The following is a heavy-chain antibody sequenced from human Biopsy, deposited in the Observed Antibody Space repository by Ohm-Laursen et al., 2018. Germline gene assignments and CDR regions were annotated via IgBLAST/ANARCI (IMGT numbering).Heavy chain of an antibody. J-gene: IGHJ4*02. V-gene: IGHV1-69*01. CDR1: GFSFTGYY. D-gene: IGHD1-26*01. CDR3: ARGPHSGSHSCFDY. CDR2: IIPIFGTA. Sequence: ESSVKVSCKASGFSFTGYYIHWVRQAPGQGLEWMGGIIPIFGTANYAQMFQGRVTISADESTSTSYMELSSLTTEDTAIYYCARGPHSGSHSCFDYWGRGTLVTVSS.